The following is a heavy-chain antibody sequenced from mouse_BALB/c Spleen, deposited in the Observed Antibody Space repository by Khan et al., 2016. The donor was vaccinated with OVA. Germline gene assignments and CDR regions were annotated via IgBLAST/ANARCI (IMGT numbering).Heavy chain of an antibody. D-gene: IGHD2-3*01. CDR1: GYTFTDYA. J-gene: IGHJ2*01. V-gene: IGHV1S137*01. Sequence: QVQLQQSGPELVRPGVSGKISCKGSGYTFTDYAMYWVKQSPAKSLEWIGLISTYSGRTNYNQKFKGKVTMTVDKSSSAAYMELARLTSEDSAIXYCARPAYDGYYDYWGQGTTLIVSS. CDR3: ARPAYDGYYDY. CDR2: ISTYSGRT.